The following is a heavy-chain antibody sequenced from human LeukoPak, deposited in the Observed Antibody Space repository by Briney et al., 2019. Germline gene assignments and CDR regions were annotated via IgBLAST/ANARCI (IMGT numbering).Heavy chain of an antibody. J-gene: IGHJ2*01. CDR2: ISAYNGNT. CDR3: AREVFYGDPNWYFDL. CDR1: GYTFTSYG. D-gene: IGHD4-17*01. V-gene: IGHV1-18*01. Sequence: GASVKVSCKASGYTFTSYGISGVRQAPGQGLEGMGWISAYNGNTNYAQKLQGRVTMTTDTSTSTAYMELRSLRSDDTAVYYCAREVFYGDPNWYFDLWGRGTLVTVSS.